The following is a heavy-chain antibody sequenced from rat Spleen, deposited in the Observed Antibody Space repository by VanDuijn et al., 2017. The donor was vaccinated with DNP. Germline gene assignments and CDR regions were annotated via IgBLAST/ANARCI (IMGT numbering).Heavy chain of an antibody. V-gene: IGHV5-7*01. Sequence: EVQLVESGGGLVQPGRSMKLSCAASGFTFSNYDMAWVRQAPKKGLEWVATISYDGSSTYYRDSVKGRFTISRDNAKSTLYLQRDSLRSEDTATYYCARLRVYAMDAWGQGTSVTVSS. CDR1: GFTFSNYD. CDR3: ARLRVYAMDA. CDR2: ISYDGSST. J-gene: IGHJ4*01. D-gene: IGHD1-4*01.